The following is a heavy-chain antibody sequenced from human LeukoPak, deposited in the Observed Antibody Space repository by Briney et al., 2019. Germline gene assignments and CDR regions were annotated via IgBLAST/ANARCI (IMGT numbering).Heavy chain of an antibody. D-gene: IGHD3-22*01. V-gene: IGHV1-3*03. CDR1: GYTFTSYA. CDR3: TTDYYYDSSGSYYTIDY. Sequence: ASVKVSCKASGYTFTSYAMHWVRQAPGQRLEWMGWINAGNGNTKYSQEFQGRVTMTKDTSTDTAYMELSSLRSEDTAVYYCTTDYYYDSSGSYYTIDYWGQGTLVTVSS. CDR2: INAGNGNT. J-gene: IGHJ4*02.